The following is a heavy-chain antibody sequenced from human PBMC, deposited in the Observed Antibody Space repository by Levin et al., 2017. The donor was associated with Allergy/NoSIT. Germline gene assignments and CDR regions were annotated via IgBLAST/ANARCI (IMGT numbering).Heavy chain of an antibody. V-gene: IGHV3-23*01. Sequence: PGGSLRLSCSASGFTFSSYTMSWVRQAPGKGLEWVSYISGSGGTTDPAASVKGRFTISRDNSKNTLYMQMNSLRAEDTAVYYCAKHGFSSGWFLDYWGQGTLVTVSS. J-gene: IGHJ4*02. CDR2: ISGSGGTT. D-gene: IGHD6-19*01. CDR1: GFTFSSYT. CDR3: AKHGFSSGWFLDY.